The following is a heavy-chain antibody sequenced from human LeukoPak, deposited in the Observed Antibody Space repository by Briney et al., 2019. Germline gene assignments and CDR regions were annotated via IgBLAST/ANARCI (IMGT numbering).Heavy chain of an antibody. CDR3: ARRRNLHAFDI. CDR1: GGSISSYY. V-gene: IGHV4-34*01. CDR2: INHSGST. Sequence: SETLSLTCTVSGGSISSYYWSWIRQPPGKGLEWIGEINHSGSTNYNPSLKSRVTISVDTSKNQFSLKLSSVTAADTAVYYCARRRNLHAFDIWGQGTMVTVSS. J-gene: IGHJ3*02.